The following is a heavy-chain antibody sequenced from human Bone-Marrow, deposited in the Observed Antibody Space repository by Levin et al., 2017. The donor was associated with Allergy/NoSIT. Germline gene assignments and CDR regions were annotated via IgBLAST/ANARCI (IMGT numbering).Heavy chain of an antibody. D-gene: IGHD6-19*01. CDR3: AKVADGYSSGWYSWLVDY. CDR1: GFTFSSYG. CDR2: ISYDGSNK. Sequence: GESLKISCAASGFTFSSYGMHWVRQAPGKGLEWVAVISYDGSNKYYADSVKGRFTISRDNSKNTLYLQMNSLRAEDTAVYYCAKVADGYSSGWYSWLVDYWGQGTLVTVSS. J-gene: IGHJ4*02. V-gene: IGHV3-30*18.